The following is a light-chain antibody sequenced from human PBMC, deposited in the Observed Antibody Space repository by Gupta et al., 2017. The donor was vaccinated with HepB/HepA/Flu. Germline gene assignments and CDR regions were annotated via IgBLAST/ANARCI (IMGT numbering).Light chain of an antibody. CDR2: NDS. Sequence: SYELTQPPSVSVSPGQTARITCSGDALPKQYAYWYQQKPGTAPVLVIYNDSERPSGITERFSGSSSGTTATLTITGAQAEDEADYYWHSEASSRNNCVFGGGTKLTVL. CDR1: ALPKQY. CDR3: HSEASSRNNCV. J-gene: IGLJ2*01. V-gene: IGLV3-25*03.